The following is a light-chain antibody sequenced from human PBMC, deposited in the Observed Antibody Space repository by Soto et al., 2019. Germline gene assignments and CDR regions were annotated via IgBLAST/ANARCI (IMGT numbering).Light chain of an antibody. CDR2: EAP. Sequence: DIQMTQSPSTLSASVGDRVTITCRASRSISDLLAWYQQKPGKAPKLLIYEAPNLKSGVPSRFSGSGSGTEYTLTISSLQPDDFASYYCQQYNGFWTFGQGTKVEIK. J-gene: IGKJ1*01. CDR1: RSISDL. V-gene: IGKV1-5*03. CDR3: QQYNGFWT.